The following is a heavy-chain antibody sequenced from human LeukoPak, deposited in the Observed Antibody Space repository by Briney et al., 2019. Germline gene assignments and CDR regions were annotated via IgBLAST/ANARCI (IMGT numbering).Heavy chain of an antibody. Sequence: PSETLSLTCAVYGGSFSGYYWSWIRQPPGKGLEWIGEINHSGSTNYNPSLKSRVTISVDTSKNQFSLKLSSVTAADTAVYYCERTLGYCSSTSCYGPHWGQGTLVTVSS. CDR2: INHSGST. D-gene: IGHD2-2*01. J-gene: IGHJ4*02. CDR1: GGSFSGYY. CDR3: ERTLGYCSSTSCYGPH. V-gene: IGHV4-34*01.